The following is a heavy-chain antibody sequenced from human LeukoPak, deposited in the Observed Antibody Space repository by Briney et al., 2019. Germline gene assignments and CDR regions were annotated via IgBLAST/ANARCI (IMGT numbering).Heavy chain of an antibody. J-gene: IGHJ6*02. Sequence: PGGSLRLSCAASGFTYSTYTMAWVRQGPGGGVGGGLGISGNGAFTYYADSVKGRFAISRDNSKSTLYLQMNSLRVEDTAVYYCARDFRGNYGSRGMDVWGQGTTVTVSS. CDR2: ISGNGAFT. CDR1: GFTYSTYT. CDR3: ARDFRGNYGSRGMDV. V-gene: IGHV3-23*01. D-gene: IGHD1-26*01.